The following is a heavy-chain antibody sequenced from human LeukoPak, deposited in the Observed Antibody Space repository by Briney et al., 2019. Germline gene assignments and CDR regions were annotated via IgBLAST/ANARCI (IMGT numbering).Heavy chain of an antibody. D-gene: IGHD3-10*01. CDR3: ARARPGGLRDY. Sequence: GGSLRLSCAASGFTFSSYEMNWVRQAPGKGLERVSYISDSGRTTYYANSVKGRFTISRDNAKNSLYLQMNSLRAEDTAVYYCARARPGGLRDYWGQGTLVTVSS. V-gene: IGHV3-48*03. CDR1: GFTFSSYE. J-gene: IGHJ4*02. CDR2: ISDSGRTT.